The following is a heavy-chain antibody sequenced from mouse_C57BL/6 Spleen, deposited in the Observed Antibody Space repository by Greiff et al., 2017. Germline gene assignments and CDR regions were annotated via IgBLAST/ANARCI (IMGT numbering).Heavy chain of an antibody. D-gene: IGHD4-1*02. CDR2: IHPNSGST. CDR3: ASQLGRDWFAY. Sequence: QVQLQQPGAELVKPGASVKLSCKASGYTFTSYWMHWVKQRPGQGLEWIGMIHPNSGSTNYNEKFKSKATLTVDKSSSTAYMQLSSLTSEDSAVYYCASQLGRDWFAYWGQGTLVTVSA. J-gene: IGHJ3*01. V-gene: IGHV1-64*01. CDR1: GYTFTSYW.